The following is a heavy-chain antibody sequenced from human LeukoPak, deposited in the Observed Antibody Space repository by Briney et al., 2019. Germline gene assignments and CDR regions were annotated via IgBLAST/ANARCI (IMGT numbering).Heavy chain of an antibody. CDR2: IYPGDSDT. D-gene: IGHD6-19*01. CDR1: GYSFTSHW. Sequence: GESLKISCKASGYSFTSHWIGWVRQMPGKGLEWMGIIYPGDSDTRYSPSFQGQVTISADKSISTAYLQWSTLQAPDTAMYYCARGDNSCWYFDYWGQGTLVTVSS. CDR3: ARGDNSCWYFDY. V-gene: IGHV5-51*01. J-gene: IGHJ4*02.